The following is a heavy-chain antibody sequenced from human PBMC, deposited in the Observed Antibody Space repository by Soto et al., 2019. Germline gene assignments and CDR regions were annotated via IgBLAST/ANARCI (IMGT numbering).Heavy chain of an antibody. Sequence: GGSLRLSCAASGFIFENFGMSWVRQAPGKGLEWISSISGSGFKKYYADSVKGRFTISRDNSKSTVYLELNNLSAEDTAVYHCAKNQGVELVPLATVDWFDPWGQGSVVTVA. CDR2: ISGSGFKK. D-gene: IGHD1-26*01. CDR1: GFIFENFG. V-gene: IGHV3-23*01. CDR3: AKNQGVELVPLATVDWFDP. J-gene: IGHJ5*02.